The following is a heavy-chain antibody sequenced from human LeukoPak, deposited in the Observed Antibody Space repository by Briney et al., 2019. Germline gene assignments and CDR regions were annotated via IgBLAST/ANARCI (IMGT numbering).Heavy chain of an antibody. CDR2: IYYSGST. J-gene: IGHJ4*02. D-gene: IGHD5-24*01. V-gene: IGHV4-59*01. Sequence: PSETLSLTCTLSGGSITSYYWSWIRQPPGKGLEWIGHIYYSGSTKYNPTLKNRVTISVDTSKSHFSLKLTSVTAADTAVYYCARGARAGYNLEPFDYWGQGTLVTVSS. CDR3: ARGARAGYNLEPFDY. CDR1: GGSITSYY.